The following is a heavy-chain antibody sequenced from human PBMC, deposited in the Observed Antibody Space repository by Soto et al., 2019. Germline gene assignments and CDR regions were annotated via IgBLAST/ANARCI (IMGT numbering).Heavy chain of an antibody. CDR3: ARIRVVVIPDYFDY. CDR1: GYSFTSYW. Sequence: PGESLKISCXGSGYSFTSYWIGWVRQMPGKGLEWMGIIYPGDSDTRYSPSIQGQVTISADKSISTAYLQWSSLKASDTAMYYCARIRVVVIPDYFDYWGQGTLVTVYS. CDR2: IYPGDSDT. J-gene: IGHJ4*02. V-gene: IGHV5-51*01. D-gene: IGHD3-22*01.